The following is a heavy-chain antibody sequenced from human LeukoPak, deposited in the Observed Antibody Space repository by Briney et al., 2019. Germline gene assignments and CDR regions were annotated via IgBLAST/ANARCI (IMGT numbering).Heavy chain of an antibody. J-gene: IGHJ3*02. D-gene: IGHD2-15*01. Sequence: PGGSLRLSCAVSGFTFKLYWMHWVRQAPGKGPVWVSRINDDGSDTTYADSVKGRFTVSRDNAKNSLLLQMNSLRAEDTALYYCARGYSRAAFDIWGQGTMVTVSS. CDR2: INDDGSDT. CDR1: GFTFKLYW. V-gene: IGHV3-74*01. CDR3: ARGYSRAAFDI.